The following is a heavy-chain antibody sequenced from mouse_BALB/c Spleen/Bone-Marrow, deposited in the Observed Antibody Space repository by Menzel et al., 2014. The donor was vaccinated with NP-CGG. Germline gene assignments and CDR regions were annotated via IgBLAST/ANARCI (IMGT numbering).Heavy chain of an antibody. Sequence: VQGVESGAELVKPGASVKLSCKASGYTFTSYYMYWVKQRPGQGLEWIGEINPSNGGTNFNEKFKSKATLTVDKSSSIAYMQLSSLTSEDSAVYYCTRSDGYYVPHWYFDVWGAGTTVTVSS. CDR2: INPSNGGT. J-gene: IGHJ1*01. CDR3: TRSDGYYVPHWYFDV. D-gene: IGHD2-3*01. V-gene: IGHV1S81*02. CDR1: GYTFTSYY.